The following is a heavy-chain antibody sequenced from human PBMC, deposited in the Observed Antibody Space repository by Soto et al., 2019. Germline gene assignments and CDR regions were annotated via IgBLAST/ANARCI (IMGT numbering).Heavy chain of an antibody. J-gene: IGHJ6*02. V-gene: IGHV3-48*03. D-gene: IGHD2-8*01. CDR3: ARVTKGSISSEPYYYYGMDV. CDR1: GFIFSDHE. Sequence: HPVGSLRLSCAASGFIFSDHEMNWVRQAPGKGLEWVSFISSSGSTKHDADSVKGRFTISRDNAKNSVYLQMNSLRGEDTAVYYCARVTKGSISSEPYYYYGMDVWGQGTTVTVS. CDR2: ISSSGSTK.